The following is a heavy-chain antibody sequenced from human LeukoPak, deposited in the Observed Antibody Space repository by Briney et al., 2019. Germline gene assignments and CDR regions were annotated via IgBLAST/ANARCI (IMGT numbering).Heavy chain of an antibody. CDR1: GGSISSYY. D-gene: IGHD4-17*01. V-gene: IGHV4-59*01. CDR2: IYYSGST. J-gene: IGHJ6*02. CDR3: ARERTVTTQTRSYYYYGMDV. Sequence: PSETLSLTCTVSGGSISSYYWSWIRQPPGKGLEWIRYIYYSGSTNYNPSLKSRVTISVDTSKNQFSLKLSSVTAADTAVYYCARERTVTTQTRSYYYYGMDVWGQGTTVTVSS.